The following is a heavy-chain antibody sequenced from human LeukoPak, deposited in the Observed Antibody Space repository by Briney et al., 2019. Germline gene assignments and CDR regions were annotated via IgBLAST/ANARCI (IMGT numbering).Heavy chain of an antibody. CDR3: ARQSTNWGNWFDP. V-gene: IGHV4-39*01. CDR1: GGSISSSSYY. Sequence: SETLSLTCTVSGGSISSSSYYWGWIRQPPGKGLEWIGSIYYSGSTYYNPSLKSRVTISVDTSKNQFSLKLSSVTAADTAVYYCARQSTNWGNWFDPWGQGTLVTVSS. D-gene: IGHD7-27*01. J-gene: IGHJ5*02. CDR2: IYYSGST.